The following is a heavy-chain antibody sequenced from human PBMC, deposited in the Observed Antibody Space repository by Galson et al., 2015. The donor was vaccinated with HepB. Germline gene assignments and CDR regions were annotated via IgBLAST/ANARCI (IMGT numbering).Heavy chain of an antibody. D-gene: IGHD3/OR15-3a*01. CDR1: GFSLISRGVG. Sequence: PALVKPTQTLTLTCTFSGFSLISRGVGVGWIRQPPGKALEWLALIFLDDDQRYTPLLKSRLSVTQDTSKNQVVLKLTSVDPVDTATYYCAHMDLGLTSFAYWGQGTLVTVSS. CDR3: AHMDLGLTSFAY. CDR2: IFLDDDQ. V-gene: IGHV2-5*02. J-gene: IGHJ4*02.